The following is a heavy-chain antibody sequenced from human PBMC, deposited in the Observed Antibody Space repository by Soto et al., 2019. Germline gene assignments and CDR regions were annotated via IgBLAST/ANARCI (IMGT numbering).Heavy chain of an antibody. D-gene: IGHD3-16*01. CDR2: ISYSGST. CDR3: ARADPDDSVGY. CDR1: GVSMSSHY. J-gene: IGHJ4*02. V-gene: IGHV4-59*11. Sequence: SETLSLTCTVSGVSMSSHYWTWLRQPPGKGLEWIGYISYSGSTYYNPSLKTRVTISADTSRNQFSLKLSSVIAADTAVYYCARADPDDSVGYWGQGPLVTVYS.